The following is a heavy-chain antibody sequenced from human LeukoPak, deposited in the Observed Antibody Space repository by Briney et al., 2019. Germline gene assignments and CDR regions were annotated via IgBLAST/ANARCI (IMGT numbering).Heavy chain of an antibody. CDR2: IIPSFGTV. CDR3: ARDVEGRLNLLPS. J-gene: IGHJ5*02. D-gene: IGHD1-26*01. CDR1: AVTFSTYA. V-gene: IGHV1-69*01. Sequence: SVKVSCKASAVTFSTYAITWVRQAPGQGPEWMGGIIPSFGTVYYAQKFQGRVTITADESTSTDYMELSSLRSEDTAVYYCARDVEGRLNLLPSWGQGTLVTVSS.